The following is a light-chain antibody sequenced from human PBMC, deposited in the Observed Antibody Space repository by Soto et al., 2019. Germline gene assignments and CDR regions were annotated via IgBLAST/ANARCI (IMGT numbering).Light chain of an antibody. CDR3: QQYDSYST. Sequence: DIQMTQFPSTLSASVGDRVTITCRASQSIRSWLAWYQQKPGKAPNLLIYKASSLPSGVPSRFSGSGYGTEFTLTLSSLQPDDIATYSCQQYDSYSTFGGGTKVQIK. CDR2: KAS. J-gene: IGKJ4*01. V-gene: IGKV1-5*03. CDR1: QSIRSW.